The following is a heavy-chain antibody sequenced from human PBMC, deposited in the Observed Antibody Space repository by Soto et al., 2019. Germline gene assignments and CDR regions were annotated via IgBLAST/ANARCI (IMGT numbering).Heavy chain of an antibody. J-gene: IGHJ6*02. Sequence: GESLKISCKGSGHSFTSYCISWVRQMPGQGMEWMGWIVPSDSYTNYSTSFQGHVTISADKSISTAYLQWSSLKASDTAMYYCARVDGITLGAMAVWGQWTTVTAS. D-gene: IGHD3-16*01. CDR2: IVPSDSYT. V-gene: IGHV5-10-1*01. CDR1: GHSFTSYC. CDR3: ARVDGITLGAMAV.